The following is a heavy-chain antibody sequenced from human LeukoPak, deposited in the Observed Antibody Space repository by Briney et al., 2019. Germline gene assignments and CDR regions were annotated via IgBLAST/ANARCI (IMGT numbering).Heavy chain of an antibody. CDR3: ASKKMVRGVIITGAFDI. J-gene: IGHJ3*02. D-gene: IGHD3-10*01. CDR1: GYTLTESS. V-gene: IGHV1-24*01. Sequence: ASVKVSCKVSGYTLTESSMHWVRQAPGKGLEWMGGFDPEDGETIYAQKFQGRVTTTEDTSTDTAYMELSSLRSEDTAVYYCASKKMVRGVIITGAFDIWGQGTMVTVSS. CDR2: FDPEDGET.